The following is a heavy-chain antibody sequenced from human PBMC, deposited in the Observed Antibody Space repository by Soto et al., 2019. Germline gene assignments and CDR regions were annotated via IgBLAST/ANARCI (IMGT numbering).Heavy chain of an antibody. CDR2: ISSSSSYI. J-gene: IGHJ2*01. D-gene: IGHD6-19*01. CDR1: GFTFDSYT. CDR3: ARYTTGWTWNFDL. V-gene: IGHV3-21*01. Sequence: EVQLVESGGGLVKPGGSLRLSCAASGFTFDSYTMNWVRQAPGRGLEWVSSISSSSSYIYYADSVKGRFTISRDNAKNSLYLQMNSLRAEDTAVYYCARYTTGWTWNFDLWGRGTLVAVSS.